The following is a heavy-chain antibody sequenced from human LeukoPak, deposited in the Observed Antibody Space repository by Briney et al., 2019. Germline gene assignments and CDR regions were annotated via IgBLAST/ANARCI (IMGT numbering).Heavy chain of an antibody. V-gene: IGHV1-2*02. J-gene: IGHJ4*02. D-gene: IGHD3-9*01. CDR1: GYTFNHYY. CDR2: INPNSGGT. CDR3: ARGGSDWVFDS. Sequence: ASVKVSCKASGYTFNHYYMHWVRQAPGQGLEWMGWINPNSGGTNSAQKFQGRVTMTRDMSISTAYMELNRLRSDDTAVYYCARGGSDWVFDSWGQGTLVTVSS.